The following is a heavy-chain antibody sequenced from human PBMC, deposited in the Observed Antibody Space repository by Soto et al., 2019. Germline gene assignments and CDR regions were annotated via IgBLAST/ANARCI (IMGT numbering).Heavy chain of an antibody. V-gene: IGHV3-23*01. CDR1: GFTFSSYA. J-gene: IGHJ4*02. Sequence: EVQLLESGGGLVQPGGSLRLSCAASGFTFSSYAMRWVRQAPGKGLEWVSAISGSGGSTYYADSVKGRFTISRDNSKNTLYLQMNSLRAEDTAVDYCARRGSGSYYDYWGQGTLVTVYS. CDR3: ARRGSGSYYDY. D-gene: IGHD1-26*01. CDR2: ISGSGGST.